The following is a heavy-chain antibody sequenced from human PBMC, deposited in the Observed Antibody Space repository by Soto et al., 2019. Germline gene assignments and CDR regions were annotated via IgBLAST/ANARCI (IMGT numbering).Heavy chain of an antibody. CDR3: AKDTRYGDYVRWFDS. V-gene: IGHV3-23*01. J-gene: IGHJ5*01. CDR1: GFTFSSYA. CDR2: ITPSGGRT. D-gene: IGHD4-17*01. Sequence: GGSLRLSCTASGFTFSSYAMTWVRQAPGRGLEGVSGITPSGGRTYYADSVKGRFTISRDNSKSTLYLQMNSLRAEDTAVYYCAKDTRYGDYVRWFDSWGQGTLLTVSS.